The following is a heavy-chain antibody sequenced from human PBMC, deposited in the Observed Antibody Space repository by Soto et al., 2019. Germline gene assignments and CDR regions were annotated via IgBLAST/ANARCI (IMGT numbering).Heavy chain of an antibody. CDR3: ARGLGGRMDD. Sequence: KKPGSSVRVSCKASGTIFSSYTISWVRQAPGQGLEWMGRIIPILGETNSAQKFQGRDTLTADKSTNTAYMELNSLRLEDTALYYCARGLGGRMDDWGQGTTVTVSS. J-gene: IGHJ6*02. CDR1: GTIFSSYT. CDR2: IIPILGET. D-gene: IGHD3-16*01. V-gene: IGHV1-69*08.